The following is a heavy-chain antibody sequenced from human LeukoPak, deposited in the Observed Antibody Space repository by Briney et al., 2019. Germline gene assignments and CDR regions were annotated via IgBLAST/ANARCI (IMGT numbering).Heavy chain of an antibody. V-gene: IGHV3-30-3*01. CDR3: ARARGATMLQRIDY. CDR2: ISYDGSNK. Sequence: GGSLRLSCAASGFTFGSYAMHWVRQAPGKGLEWVAVISYDGSNKYYADSVKGRFTISRDNSKNTLYLQMNSLRAEDTAVYYCARARGATMLQRIDYWGQGTLVTVSS. CDR1: GFTFGSYA. D-gene: IGHD2-15*01. J-gene: IGHJ4*02.